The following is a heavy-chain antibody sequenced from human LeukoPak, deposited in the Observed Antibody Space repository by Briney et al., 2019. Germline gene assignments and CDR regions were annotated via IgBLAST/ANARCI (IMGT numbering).Heavy chain of an antibody. J-gene: IGHJ4*02. CDR1: GFIFSSYA. Sequence: PGGSLRLSCAASGFIFSSYAMSWVRRAPGKGLEWVVVISYDGSNKNYADSVKGRFTISRDNSKNTLYLQMNSLRADDTAVFYCVRSLVSPVGDFDYWGQGTLVTVSS. CDR3: VRSLVSPVGDFDY. V-gene: IGHV3-30-3*01. D-gene: IGHD3-16*01. CDR2: ISYDGSNK.